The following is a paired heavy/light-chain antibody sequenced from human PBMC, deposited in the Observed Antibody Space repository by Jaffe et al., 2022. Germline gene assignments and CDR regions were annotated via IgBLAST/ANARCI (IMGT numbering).Light chain of an antibody. CDR1: QSISRW. CDR3: QQYYSYST. V-gene: IGKV1-5*03. J-gene: IGKJ1*01. Sequence: IQMTQSPSTLSASVGDRVTITCRASQSISRWLAWYQQKPGKAPKLLIYKASSLESGVSSRFSGSGSGTEFTLTISSVQPDDFATYYCQQYYSYSTFGQGTKVDIK. CDR2: KAS.
Heavy chain of an antibody. CDR1: GGSVSSGYFY. V-gene: IGHV4-61*01. J-gene: IGHJ5*02. CDR2: IYYDGTT. Sequence: QVQLRESGPGLVKPSETLSLTCTVSGGSVSSGYFYWSWIRQPPGKELQWIGFIYYDGTTNYNPSLKSRVIMSVDTAKNQFSLNLYSVTAADTAVYYCARNSCPGGTCYGVDRFDPWGQGTLVIVSS. D-gene: IGHD2-8*02. CDR3: ARNSCPGGTCYGVDRFDP.